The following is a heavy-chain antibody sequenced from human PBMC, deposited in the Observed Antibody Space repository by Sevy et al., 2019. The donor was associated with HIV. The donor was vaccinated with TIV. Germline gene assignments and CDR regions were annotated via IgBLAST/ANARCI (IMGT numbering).Heavy chain of an antibody. CDR2: ISYDGSNK. V-gene: IGHV3-30*14. CDR1: GITFSSHA. CDR3: ARDRELSGIYY. D-gene: IGHD1-26*01. Sequence: GGSLRLSCAASGITFSSHAMHWVRQAPGKGLEWVTIISYDGSNKYYADSVKGRFTISRDNSKNTLYLQMNSLRAEDTAVYYCARDRELSGIYYWGQGTLVTVSS. J-gene: IGHJ4*02.